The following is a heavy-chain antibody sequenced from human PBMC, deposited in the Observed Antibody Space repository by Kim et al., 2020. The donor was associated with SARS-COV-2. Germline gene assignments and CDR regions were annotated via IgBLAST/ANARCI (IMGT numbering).Heavy chain of an antibody. Sequence: ASAVKGRFTISRDNSKDTLYLQMSGLRAEDTAVYYCVKGGGANYYYYGMEVWGQGTTVIVSS. CDR3: VKGGGANYYYYGMEV. V-gene: IGHV3-64D*06. D-gene: IGHD3-16*01. J-gene: IGHJ6*02.